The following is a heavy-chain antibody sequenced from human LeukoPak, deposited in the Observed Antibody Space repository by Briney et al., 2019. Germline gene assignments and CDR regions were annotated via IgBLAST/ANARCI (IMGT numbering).Heavy chain of an antibody. D-gene: IGHD3-10*01. V-gene: IGHV4-61*02. CDR3: ARGVSLVRGMWFDP. CDR1: GASLSSGNYY. CDR2: AHTSVGT. J-gene: IGHJ5*02. Sequence: PSQTLSLTCAVSGASLSSGNYYWSCTRQPAGKGREWIGRAHTSVGTNYNPYFKSRVTISLDSYKNQFSLRLTSVTAADTARYYCARGVSLVRGMWFDPWGQGTLVTVSS.